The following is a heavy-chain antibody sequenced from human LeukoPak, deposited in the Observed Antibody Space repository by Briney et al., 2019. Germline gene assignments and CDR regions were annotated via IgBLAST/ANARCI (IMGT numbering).Heavy chain of an antibody. CDR1: GGSISSYY. Sequence: PSETLSLTCTVSGGSISSYYWSWLRQPPGKGLEWIGYIYYTGNTNYNPSLKSRVTISVDTSKNQFSLKLSSVTAADTAVYYCASGWRNDAKRHFDYWGQGALVAVSS. J-gene: IGHJ4*02. D-gene: IGHD4/OR15-4a*01. V-gene: IGHV4-59*01. CDR2: IYYTGNT. CDR3: ASGWRNDAKRHFDY.